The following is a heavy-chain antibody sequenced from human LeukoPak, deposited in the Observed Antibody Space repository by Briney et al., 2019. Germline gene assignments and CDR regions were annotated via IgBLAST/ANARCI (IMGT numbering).Heavy chain of an antibody. J-gene: IGHJ4*02. CDR2: IYYSGST. V-gene: IGHV4-59*08. CDR3: DRAVSGRFDY. Sequence: SETLSLTCTVSVGSMSPYHWGWIRQPPGKGLEWTGYIYYSGSTNYNPSLKSRVTISVDTSKNQFSLKLRSVSVADTDIYLCDRAVSGRFDYWGQGTLVTVSS. CDR1: VGSMSPYH. D-gene: IGHD6-19*01.